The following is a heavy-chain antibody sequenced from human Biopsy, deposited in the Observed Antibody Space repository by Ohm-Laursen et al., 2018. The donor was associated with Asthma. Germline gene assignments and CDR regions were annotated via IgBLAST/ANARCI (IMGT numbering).Heavy chain of an antibody. D-gene: IGHD6-19*01. CDR2: INWNGGST. J-gene: IGHJ4*02. V-gene: IGHV3-20*01. Sequence: GSLRLSCTASGFTFDDYGMSWVRHAPGEGLDLVSGINWNGGSTGYEDSVKGRFTISRDNAKNSLYLQMNSLRAEDTALYHCGRDMGGFGSGWFPVEFWGQGTLVTVSS. CDR3: GRDMGGFGSGWFPVEF. CDR1: GFTFDDYG.